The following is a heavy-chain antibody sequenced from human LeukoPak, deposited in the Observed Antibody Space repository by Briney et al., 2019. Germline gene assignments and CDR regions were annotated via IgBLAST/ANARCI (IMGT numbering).Heavy chain of an antibody. D-gene: IGHD6-19*01. CDR3: AKGSGSGWYGWFDP. Sequence: GGSLRLSCAASRFTFSDYAMYWVRQAPGKGLEWVSCIDASGVNTYYADSVKGRFTISRDNSNNTLYLQMNSLRAEDTAVYYCAKGSGSGWYGWFDPWGQGTLVTVSS. CDR2: IDASGVNT. V-gene: IGHV3-23*01. CDR1: RFTFSDYA. J-gene: IGHJ5*02.